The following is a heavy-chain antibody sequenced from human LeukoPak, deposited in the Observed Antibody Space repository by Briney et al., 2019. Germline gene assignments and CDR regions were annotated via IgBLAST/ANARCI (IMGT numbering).Heavy chain of an antibody. V-gene: IGHV4-59*11. D-gene: IGHD6-6*01. CDR3: AREMQLAADY. Sequence: SETLSLTCIVSGGSINNHYWTWIRQTPGKGLEWIGDIHYTGTTKYNPSLKSRVTISIDTSKNQFSLKLSSVTAADTAVYYCAREMQLAADYWGQGTLVTVSS. CDR2: IHYTGTT. CDR1: GGSINNHY. J-gene: IGHJ4*02.